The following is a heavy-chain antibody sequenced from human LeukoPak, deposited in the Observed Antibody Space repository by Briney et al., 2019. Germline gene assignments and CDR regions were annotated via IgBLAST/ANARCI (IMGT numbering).Heavy chain of an antibody. CDR1: GFTFSDYY. CDR2: ISSGSTI. V-gene: IGHV3-11*01. D-gene: IGHD5-24*01. Sequence: GGSLRLSCAASGFTFSDYYMSWIRQAPGKGLEWVSYISSGSTIYYADSVKGRFTISRDNAKNSLYLQMNSLRAEDTAVYYCARNEGRWLHGDAFDIWGQGTMVTVSS. J-gene: IGHJ3*02. CDR3: ARNEGRWLHGDAFDI.